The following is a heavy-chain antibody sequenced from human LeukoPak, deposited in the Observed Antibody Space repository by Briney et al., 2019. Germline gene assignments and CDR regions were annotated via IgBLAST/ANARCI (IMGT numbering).Heavy chain of an antibody. J-gene: IGHJ4*02. D-gene: IGHD3-10*01. V-gene: IGHV4-30-4*01. CDR2: IYYSGST. CDR1: GGSISSGNYY. CDR3: ASYYHGFDY. Sequence: SETLSLTCTVSGGSISSGNYYYSWIRQPPGKGLEWIGYIYYSGSTCYNPSLKSRVSISVDTSKNQFSLKLSSVTAADTAVYYCASYYHGFDYWGQGTLVTVSS.